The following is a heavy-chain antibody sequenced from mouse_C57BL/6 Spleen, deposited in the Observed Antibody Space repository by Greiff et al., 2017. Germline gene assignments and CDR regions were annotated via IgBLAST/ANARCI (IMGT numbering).Heavy chain of an antibody. J-gene: IGHJ2*01. Sequence: EVKVMESGGGLVKPGGSLKLSCAASGFTFSSYGMSWVRQTPDKRLEWVADISSGGGYTYYPDSVKGRFTISRDNAKNTLYLQMSSLKSKDTAMYYGARRIYNGNPTGTDYWGQGTTLTVSS. CDR1: GFTFSSYG. CDR3: ARRIYNGNPTGTDY. D-gene: IGHD2-3*01. CDR2: ISSGGGYT. V-gene: IGHV5-6*03.